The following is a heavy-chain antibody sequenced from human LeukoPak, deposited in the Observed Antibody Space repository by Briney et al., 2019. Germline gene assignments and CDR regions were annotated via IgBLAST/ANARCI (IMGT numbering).Heavy chain of an antibody. CDR3: ARDVGTTGWHTFDY. Sequence: SHTLSLTCAISGDSVSSNNGAWNWIRQSPSRGLEWLGRTYYRSKWYNDYAESLISRITISPVTSKNQFSLQLYSVTPEDTAVYYCARDVGTTGWHTFDYWGQGTLVTVSS. J-gene: IGHJ4*02. CDR1: GDSVSSNNGA. D-gene: IGHD3-9*01. CDR2: TYYRSKWYN. V-gene: IGHV6-1*01.